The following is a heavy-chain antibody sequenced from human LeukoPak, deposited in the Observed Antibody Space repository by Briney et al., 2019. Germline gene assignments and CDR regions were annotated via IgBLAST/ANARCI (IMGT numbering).Heavy chain of an antibody. CDR2: IYHSGIT. V-gene: IGHV4-4*02. D-gene: IGHD3-10*01. Sequence: PSETLSLTCTVSGGSISSSNWWSWVRQPPGKGLEWIGEIYHSGITNYNPSLKSRVTISVDMSKNPVATKLRSWTAADTAVYYCASDLWFGELGLDPWGQGTLVTVSS. CDR1: GGSISSSNW. CDR3: ASDLWFGELGLDP. J-gene: IGHJ5*02.